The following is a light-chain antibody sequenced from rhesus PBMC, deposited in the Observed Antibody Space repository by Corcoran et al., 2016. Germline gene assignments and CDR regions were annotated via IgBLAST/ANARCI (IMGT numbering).Light chain of an antibody. CDR3: QKYNDWPYS. CDR1: QSVGST. V-gene: IGKV3-35*02. Sequence: ETVMMQSPATLSLSPGERATLSCRASQSVGSTLAWYQQKPGQAPRLLIYYSSTRDTGLPDRFSATGSGTEFTLTISSLDPEDVGIYYCQKYNDWPYSFGQGTKIEIK. J-gene: IGKJ2*01. CDR2: YSS.